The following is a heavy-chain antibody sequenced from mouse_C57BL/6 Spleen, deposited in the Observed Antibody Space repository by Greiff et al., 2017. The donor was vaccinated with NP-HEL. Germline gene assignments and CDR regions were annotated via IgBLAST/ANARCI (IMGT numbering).Heavy chain of an antibody. D-gene: IGHD1-1*01. CDR1: GFTFSDYY. Sequence: EVKVVESEGGLVQPGSSMKLSCTASGFTFSDYYMAWVRQVPEKGLEWVANINYDGSSTYYLDSLKSRFIISRDNAKNILYLQMSSLKSEDTATYYCARVSSPYYAMDYWGQGTSVTVSS. CDR2: INYDGSST. V-gene: IGHV5-16*01. CDR3: ARVSSPYYAMDY. J-gene: IGHJ4*01.